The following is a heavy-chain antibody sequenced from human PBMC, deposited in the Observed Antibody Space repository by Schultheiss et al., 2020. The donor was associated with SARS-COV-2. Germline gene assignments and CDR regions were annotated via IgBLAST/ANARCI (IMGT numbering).Heavy chain of an antibody. J-gene: IGHJ4*02. CDR3: ARMEVTKQGSFDY. CDR2: IDWDDDK. CDR1: GFTFSSYW. V-gene: IGHV2-70*20. Sequence: LRLSCAASGFTFSSYWMSWVRQAPGKALEWLALIDWDDDKYYSTSLKTRLTISKDTSKNQVDLTMTNMDPVDTATYYCARMEVTKQGSFDYWGQGTLVTVAS. D-gene: IGHD2-21*02.